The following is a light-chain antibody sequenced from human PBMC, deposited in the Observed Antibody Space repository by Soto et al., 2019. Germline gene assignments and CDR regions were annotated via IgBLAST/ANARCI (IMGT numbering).Light chain of an antibody. CDR3: QQYGRSPFT. CDR1: QSVSSSY. Sequence: EIVLTQSPGSLSLSPGERATLSCRARQSVSSSYLAWYQQKPGQAPRLLIYGASSRATGIPGRFSGSGSGTDFTLTISRLEPEDFAVYYCQQYGRSPFTFGPGTKVDI. V-gene: IGKV3-20*01. J-gene: IGKJ3*01. CDR2: GAS.